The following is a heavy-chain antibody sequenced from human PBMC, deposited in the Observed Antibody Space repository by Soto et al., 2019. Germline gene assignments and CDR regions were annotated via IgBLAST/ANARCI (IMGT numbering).Heavy chain of an antibody. D-gene: IGHD3-10*01. J-gene: IGHJ4*02. Sequence: PGGSLRLSCAASGFTFSSYWMHWVRQAPGKGLVWVSRINSDGSSVNYADSYADSVKGRFTISRDNAKNTLYLQMNSLRAEDTAVYYCARDHFGDFDFWGQGTLVTVSS. CDR2: INSDGSSV. V-gene: IGHV3-74*01. CDR1: GFTFSSYW. CDR3: ARDHFGDFDF.